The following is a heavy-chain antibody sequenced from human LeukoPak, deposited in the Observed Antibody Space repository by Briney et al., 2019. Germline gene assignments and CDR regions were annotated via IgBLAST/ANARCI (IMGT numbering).Heavy chain of an antibody. J-gene: IGHJ3*02. CDR1: GFTFSSYA. D-gene: IGHD4/OR15-4a*01. V-gene: IGHV3-30-3*01. Sequence: GRSLRLSCAASGFTFSSYAMHWVRQAPGKGLEWVAVISYDGSNKYYADSVKGRFTISRDSFKNALYLQMNSLRAEDTAVYYCARDGLGADMVPKPSDAFDIWGQGTMVTVSS. CDR2: ISYDGSNK. CDR3: ARDGLGADMVPKPSDAFDI.